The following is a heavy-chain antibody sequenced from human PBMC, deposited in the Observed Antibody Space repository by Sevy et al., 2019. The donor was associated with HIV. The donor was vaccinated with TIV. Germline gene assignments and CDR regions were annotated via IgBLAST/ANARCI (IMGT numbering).Heavy chain of an antibody. D-gene: IGHD6-13*01. Sequence: GGSLRLSCVASGFSFSLYAMSWVRQAPGKGLEWVSAISGGGGSTYYADSVKGRFTISRDTSKNTLSLQMTSLRAEDTAVYYCAKEGTWYGRDYFDYWGQGTLVTFSS. CDR2: ISGGGGST. CDR3: AKEGTWYGRDYFDY. V-gene: IGHV3-23*01. J-gene: IGHJ4*02. CDR1: GFSFSLYA.